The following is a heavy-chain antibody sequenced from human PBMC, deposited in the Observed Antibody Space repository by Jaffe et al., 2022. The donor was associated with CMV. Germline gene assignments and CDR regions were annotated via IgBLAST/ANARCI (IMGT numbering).Heavy chain of an antibody. CDR1: GYTFTSYY. CDR3: ARDRDTMVRGVILRPYNWFDP. D-gene: IGHD3-10*01. CDR2: INPSGGST. Sequence: QVQLVQSGAEVKKPGASVKVSCKASGYTFTSYYMHWVRQAPGQGLEWMGIINPSGGSTSYAQKFQGRVTMTRDTSTSTVYMELSSLRSEDTAVYYCARDRDTMVRGVILRPYNWFDPWGQGTLVTVSS. V-gene: IGHV1-46*01. J-gene: IGHJ5*02.